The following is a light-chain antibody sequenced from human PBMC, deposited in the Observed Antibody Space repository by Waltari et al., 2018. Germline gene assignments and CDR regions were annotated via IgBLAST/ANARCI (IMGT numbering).Light chain of an antibody. CDR2: EVT. CDR1: SHDVGNYDL. Sequence: QSALTQPASVSGSPGQSITISCTGTSHDVGNYDLVSWYQQHPGKAPKLIIYEVTKRPSGFSNRCSGAKSGNTASLTISGLHTEDEGDYYCCSYSGDLSFGVVFGGGTKLTVL. CDR3: CSYSGDLSFGVV. V-gene: IGLV2-23*02. J-gene: IGLJ2*01.